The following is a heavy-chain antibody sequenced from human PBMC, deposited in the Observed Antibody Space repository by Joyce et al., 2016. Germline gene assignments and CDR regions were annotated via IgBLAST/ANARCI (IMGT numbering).Heavy chain of an antibody. CDR3: ARATSYYFYYYMDV. J-gene: IGHJ6*03. CDR1: GFTFNTYS. V-gene: IGHV3-48*01. CDR2: ISRSSNTI. Sequence: EVQLVVSGGGLVQPGGSLRLSCAASGFTFNTYSMNWVRQAPGKGLGWVSYISRSSNTIYYVDSVKGRVTISRDNAKNSLYLQMNSLRAEDTAVYFCARATSYYFYYYMDVWGKGTTVTVSS.